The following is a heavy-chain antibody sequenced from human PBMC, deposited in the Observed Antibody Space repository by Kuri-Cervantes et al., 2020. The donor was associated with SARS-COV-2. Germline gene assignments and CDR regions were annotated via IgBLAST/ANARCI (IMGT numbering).Heavy chain of an antibody. J-gene: IGHJ6*03. V-gene: IGHV3-33*08. CDR2: IWYDGENE. D-gene: IGHD3-16*01. CDR3: ARGAANYYYMDV. CDR1: GFTFSSYS. Sequence: GESLKISCAGSGFTFSSYSMNWVRQAPGKGLEWVAVIWYDGENEYYAGSVKGRFTISRDNSKNTVSLHMNSLRAEDTAMYYCARGAANYYYMDVWGKGTTVTVSS.